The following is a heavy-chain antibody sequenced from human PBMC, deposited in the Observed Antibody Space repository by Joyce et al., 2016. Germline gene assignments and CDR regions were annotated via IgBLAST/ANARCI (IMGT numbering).Heavy chain of an antibody. Sequence: EVQLVESGGGLVKPGGSLKITCAASGFMFSTSSMSWFRQAPGKGLEWGSAISGDRRFRFHADSVRGRFTVARDNAENSQYLQMKSLRGEDTAVYFCARGGLVYDYSMDVWGQGTTVIVSS. V-gene: IGHV3-21*02. J-gene: IGHJ6*02. CDR1: GFMFSTSS. D-gene: IGHD2-21*01. CDR3: ARGGLVYDYSMDV. CDR2: ISGDRRFR.